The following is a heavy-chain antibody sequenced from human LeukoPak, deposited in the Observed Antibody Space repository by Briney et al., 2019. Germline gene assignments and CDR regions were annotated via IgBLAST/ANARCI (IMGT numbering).Heavy chain of an antibody. CDR1: GGSISSSNW. J-gene: IGHJ4*02. CDR2: IYHSGST. CDR3: ARLSPLGSSTYYFDY. D-gene: IGHD6-13*01. Sequence: SGTLSLTCAVSGGSISSSNWWSWVRQPPGKGLEWIGEIYHSGSTNYNPSLKSRVTISVDKSKNQFSLKLSSVTAADTAVYYCARLSPLGSSTYYFDYWGQGTLVTVSS. V-gene: IGHV4-4*02.